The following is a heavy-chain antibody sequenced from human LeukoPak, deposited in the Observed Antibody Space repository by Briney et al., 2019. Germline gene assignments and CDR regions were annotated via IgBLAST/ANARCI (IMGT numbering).Heavy chain of an antibody. CDR1: GFSFSSYA. CDR3: AKSPGYDFWSGHSGH. CDR2: ISGDGTRT. J-gene: IGHJ4*02. D-gene: IGHD3-3*01. Sequence: GGSLRLSCAASGFSFSSYAMTWARQAPVKGLEWVSAISGDGTRTYYADSVKGRFTISRDNSKNTLYLEMSSLRAEDTAVYYCAKSPGYDFWSGHSGHWGQGTLVTVSS. V-gene: IGHV3-23*01.